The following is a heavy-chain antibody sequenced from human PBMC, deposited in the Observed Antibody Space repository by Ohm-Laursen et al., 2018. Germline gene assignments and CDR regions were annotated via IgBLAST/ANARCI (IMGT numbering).Heavy chain of an antibody. CDR3: TNWGRPFDY. Sequence: SLRLSCAASGFTLSDYWMHWVRQAPGKGLVWVSLINNLGTTTVYADSVKARFTISRDKDKNTLYLQMNSLRAEDTAVYYCTNWGRPFDYWGQGTLVTVSS. CDR1: GFTLSDYW. V-gene: IGHV3-74*01. CDR2: INNLGTTT. D-gene: IGHD7-27*01. J-gene: IGHJ4*02.